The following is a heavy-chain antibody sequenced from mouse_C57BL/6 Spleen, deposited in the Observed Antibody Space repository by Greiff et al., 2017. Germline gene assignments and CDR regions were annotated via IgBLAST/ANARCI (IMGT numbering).Heavy chain of an antibody. Sequence: VQLQQPGAELVKPGASVKVSCKASGYTFTSYWMHWVKQRPGQGLEWIGRIHPSDSDTNYNQKFKGKATLTVDKSSSTAYMQRSSLTSEDAAVYYGAIGYGSSYGYFDVWGTGTTVTVSS. D-gene: IGHD1-1*01. J-gene: IGHJ1*03. CDR2: IHPSDSDT. CDR3: AIGYGSSYGYFDV. V-gene: IGHV1-74*01. CDR1: GYTFTSYW.